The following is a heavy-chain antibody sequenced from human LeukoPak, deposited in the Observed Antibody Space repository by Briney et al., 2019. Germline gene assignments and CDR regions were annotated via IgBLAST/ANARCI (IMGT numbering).Heavy chain of an antibody. J-gene: IGHJ4*02. Sequence: SQTLSLTCAISGDSVSSNTAAWNWIRQSPSRGLEWLGRTYYRSKWYTDYAISVKSRITVNADTSKNQISLQLNSVTPEDAAVYYCARMAWQVVPYWGQGTLVTVSS. CDR2: TYYRSKWYT. CDR1: GDSVSSNTAA. D-gene: IGHD6-6*01. CDR3: ARMAWQVVPY. V-gene: IGHV6-1*01.